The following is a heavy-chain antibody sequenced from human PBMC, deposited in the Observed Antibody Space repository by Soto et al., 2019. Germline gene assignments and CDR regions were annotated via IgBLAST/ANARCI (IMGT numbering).Heavy chain of an antibody. J-gene: IGHJ3*02. Sequence: GGSLRLSCAASGFTFSSYAMSWVRQAPGKGLEWVSAISGSGGSTYYADSVKGRFTISRDNSKNTLYLQINSLRAEDTAVYYCAKKQRAAARPADAFDIWGQGTMVTVSS. D-gene: IGHD6-6*01. V-gene: IGHV3-23*01. CDR3: AKKQRAAARPADAFDI. CDR1: GFTFSSYA. CDR2: ISGSGGST.